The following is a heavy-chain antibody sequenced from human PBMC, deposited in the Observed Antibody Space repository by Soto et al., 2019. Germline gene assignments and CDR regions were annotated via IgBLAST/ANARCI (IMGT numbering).Heavy chain of an antibody. CDR3: ASGHDAYKVRY. Sequence: QVQLQESGPGLVKPSQTLSLTCTVSGGSISSGGTGSYWTWIRQLPGKGLEWIGYIYYTGNAYYKPSLQSRPTISIDTSETQFSLKPTSVTAADTAVYFCASGHDAYKVRYWGQGTLVTVSS. V-gene: IGHV4-31*03. J-gene: IGHJ4*02. CDR1: GGSISSGGTGSY. D-gene: IGHD1-1*01. CDR2: IYYTGNA.